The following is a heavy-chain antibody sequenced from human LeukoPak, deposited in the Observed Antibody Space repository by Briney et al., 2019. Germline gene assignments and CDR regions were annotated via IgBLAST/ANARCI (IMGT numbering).Heavy chain of an antibody. J-gene: IGHJ4*02. CDR3: ANTPCYGYRAGD. Sequence: GGSLRLSCAPSGFTFTSYAMSWVRQAPGKWLEWVSAIIGSGGSTYYADSVKGRFTISRDNSKNTLYLQMNSLRAEDTAVYYCANTPCYGYRAGDWGQGTLGTVSS. CDR1: GFTFTSYA. V-gene: IGHV3-23*01. D-gene: IGHD5-18*01. CDR2: IIGSGGST.